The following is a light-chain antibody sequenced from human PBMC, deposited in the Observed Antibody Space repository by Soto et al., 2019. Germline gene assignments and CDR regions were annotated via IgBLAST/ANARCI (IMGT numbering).Light chain of an antibody. CDR2: WAS. V-gene: IGKV4-1*01. CDR1: QSGLYRSDNKNY. CDR3: QQYYSTPWT. Sequence: DIVMTQSPDSLAVSLGERATINCKSSQSGLYRSDNKNYLAWYQQKPGQPPKLLIYWASTRESGVPDRFSGSGSGTDFTLTISSLQAEDVGVYYCQQYYSTPWTFGQGTKVEIQ. J-gene: IGKJ1*01.